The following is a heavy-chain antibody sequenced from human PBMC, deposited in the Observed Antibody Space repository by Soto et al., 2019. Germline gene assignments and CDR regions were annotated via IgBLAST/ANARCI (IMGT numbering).Heavy chain of an antibody. CDR3: ARDNDRLQLGGNYYYIMDV. D-gene: IGHD4-4*01. CDR1: GATFSSYA. Sequence: QVQLVQSGAEGKEPGSSVKVSCKASGATFSSYAIGWGRQAPGQGLEWMGGIIPLFRTPDYAQKFQGRVTITADEPTSTAYMELSSLRFDDTAVYYCARDNDRLQLGGNYYYIMDVWGQGTTITVSS. CDR2: IIPLFRTP. J-gene: IGHJ6*02. V-gene: IGHV1-69*12.